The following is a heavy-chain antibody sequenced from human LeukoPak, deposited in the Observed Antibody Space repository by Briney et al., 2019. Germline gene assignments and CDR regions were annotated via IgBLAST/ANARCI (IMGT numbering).Heavy chain of an antibody. CDR2: VRKKADNYAT. CDR3: VPTYFSDSSTFYPDY. Sequence: GGSLRLSCAAFGFTFSDSAMHWVRQASGKGLEGVGRVRKKADNYATAYAASVKGRFTISRDDSKNTAYLQMNSLKTEDTAVYYCVPTYFSDSSTFYPDYWGQGTLVTVSP. V-gene: IGHV3-73*01. D-gene: IGHD3-22*01. CDR1: GFTFSDSA. J-gene: IGHJ4*02.